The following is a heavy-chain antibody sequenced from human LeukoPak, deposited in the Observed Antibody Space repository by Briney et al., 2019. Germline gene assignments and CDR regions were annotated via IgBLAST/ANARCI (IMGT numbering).Heavy chain of an antibody. CDR1: GYSFTSYW. V-gene: IGHV5-10-1*01. D-gene: IGHD3-22*01. CDR3: ARHVRGRNYYDSSGYYRYFDY. CDR2: IDPSDSYT. J-gene: IGHJ4*02. Sequence: GESLKISCKGSGYSFTSYWIGWVRQMPGKGLEWMGRIDPSDSYTNYSPSFQGHVTISADKSISTAYLQWSSLKASDTAMYYCARHVRGRNYYDSSGYYRYFDYWGQGTLVTVSS.